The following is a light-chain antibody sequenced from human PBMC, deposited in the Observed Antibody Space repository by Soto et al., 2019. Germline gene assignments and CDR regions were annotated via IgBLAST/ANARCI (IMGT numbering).Light chain of an antibody. Sequence: EIVLTQSPGTLSLSPGERATLSCRASQSISRYLAWYQQKPGQAPRLLIYDASNRATGIPARFSGSGSGTDFTLTISSLEPEDFAIYYCQQRSNWPPYTFGQGTKLEIK. CDR3: QQRSNWPPYT. J-gene: IGKJ2*01. CDR1: QSISRY. V-gene: IGKV3-11*01. CDR2: DAS.